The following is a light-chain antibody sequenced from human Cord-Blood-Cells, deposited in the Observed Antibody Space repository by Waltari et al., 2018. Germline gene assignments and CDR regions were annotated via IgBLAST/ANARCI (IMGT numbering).Light chain of an antibody. V-gene: IGLV2-23*01. CDR3: CSYAGSSTVV. J-gene: IGLJ2*01. Sequence: QSALTQPASVSGSPGQSITISCTGTSSDVGSYNLVSWYQQHPGKAPNLMIYEGSKRPSGISNRFSASRSGNTASLTISGREAEDEADYYCCSYAGSSTVVFGGGTKLTVL. CDR2: EGS. CDR1: SSDVGSYNL.